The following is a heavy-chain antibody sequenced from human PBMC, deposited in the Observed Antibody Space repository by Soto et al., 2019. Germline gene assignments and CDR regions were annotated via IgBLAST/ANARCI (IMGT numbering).Heavy chain of an antibody. CDR3: ARHPKRGYSYGYTDY. D-gene: IGHD5-18*01. Sequence: QLQLQESGPGLVKPSETLSLTCTVSGGSISSSSYYWGWIRQPPGKGLEWIGSIYYSGSTYYNPSLKSRVTISVDTSKNQFSLKLSSVTAADTAVYYCARHPKRGYSYGYTDYWGHGTLVTVSS. J-gene: IGHJ4*01. CDR2: IYYSGST. V-gene: IGHV4-39*01. CDR1: GGSISSSSYY.